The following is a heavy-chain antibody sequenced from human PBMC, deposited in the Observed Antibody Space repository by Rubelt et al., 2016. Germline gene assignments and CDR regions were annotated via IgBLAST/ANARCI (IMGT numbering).Heavy chain of an antibody. CDR2: INHSGST. Sequence: QVQLQQWGAGLLKPSETLSLTCAVYGGSFSGYFWSWIRQPPGKGLEWIGEINHSGSTNYNPSLKSRVTISVDTSKNQFSLKLSSVTAADTAVFYCAHAGDSGSYYAYWGQGTLVTVSS. CDR1: GGSFSGYF. CDR3: AHAGDSGSYYAY. D-gene: IGHD1-26*01. J-gene: IGHJ4*02. V-gene: IGHV4-34*01.